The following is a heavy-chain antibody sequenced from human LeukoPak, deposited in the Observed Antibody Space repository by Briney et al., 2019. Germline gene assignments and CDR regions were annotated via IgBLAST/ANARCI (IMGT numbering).Heavy chain of an antibody. D-gene: IGHD3-10*01. V-gene: IGHV3-66*01. CDR1: GFTVSSNY. CDR2: IYSGGST. Sequence: QAGGSLRLSCAASGFTVSSNYMSWVRQAPGKGLEWVSVIYSGGSTYYADSVKGRFTISRDNSKNTLYLQMNSLRAEDTAVYYCARSYYYGSGSYLDYWGQGTLVTVSS. CDR3: ARSYYYGSGSYLDY. J-gene: IGHJ4*02.